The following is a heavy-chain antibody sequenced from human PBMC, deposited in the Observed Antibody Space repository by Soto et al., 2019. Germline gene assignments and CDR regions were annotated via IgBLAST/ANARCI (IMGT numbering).Heavy chain of an antibody. Sequence: GESLKISCKGSGYSFTNSWIGWVRQMPGKGLEWMGIINPGDSDTRYSPSFQGQVSISADKSISTAYLQWSSLKASDTAIYYCARQGGDYVSLDYWGQGTLVTVSS. CDR2: INPGDSDT. J-gene: IGHJ4*02. CDR1: GYSFTNSW. D-gene: IGHD4-17*01. V-gene: IGHV5-51*01. CDR3: ARQGGDYVSLDY.